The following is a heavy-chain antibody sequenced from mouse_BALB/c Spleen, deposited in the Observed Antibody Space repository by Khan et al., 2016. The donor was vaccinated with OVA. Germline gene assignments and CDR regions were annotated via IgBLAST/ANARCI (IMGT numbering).Heavy chain of an antibody. CDR3: ARGGYGAFAY. J-gene: IGHJ3*01. CDR1: GYTFSSYW. CDR2: IFPGSVST. D-gene: IGHD2-2*01. Sequence: QVQLQQSGGDLMKPGASVKISCKATGYTFSSYWIEWVKQRPGHGLEWLGQIFPGSVSTTYNEKFKGKATFTADTSSNTAYMLLSSLTSEDSAVYYCARGGYGAFAYWGQGTLVTVSA. V-gene: IGHV1-9*01.